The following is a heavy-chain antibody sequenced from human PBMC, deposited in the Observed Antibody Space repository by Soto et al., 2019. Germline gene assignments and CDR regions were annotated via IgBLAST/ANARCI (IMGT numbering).Heavy chain of an antibody. Sequence: GASVKVSCKVSGYTLTELSMHWVRQAPGKGLEWMGGFDPEDGETIYAQRFQGSVTMTEDTSTDTAYMELSSLRSEDTAVYYCATDLSYSGYDASRGNYWGQGTLVTVSS. J-gene: IGHJ4*02. CDR3: ATDLSYSGYDASRGNY. D-gene: IGHD5-12*01. CDR2: FDPEDGET. V-gene: IGHV1-24*01. CDR1: GYTLTELS.